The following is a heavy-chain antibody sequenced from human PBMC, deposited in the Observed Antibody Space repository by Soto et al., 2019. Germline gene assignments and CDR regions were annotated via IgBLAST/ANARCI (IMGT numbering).Heavy chain of an antibody. Sequence: QVQLVESGGGVVQPGRSLRLSCAASGVTFGIYGMHWVRQAPAKGLEWVAVIWYEGSIKYHADSVKGRFTISRDMSKTTVYPQMNSLRDEDMAVYYCERETSGSFDALDMWGQGTMVTVSS. J-gene: IGHJ3*02. CDR2: IWYEGSIK. CDR1: GVTFGIYG. V-gene: IGHV3-33*01. CDR3: ERETSGSFDALDM. D-gene: IGHD1-26*01.